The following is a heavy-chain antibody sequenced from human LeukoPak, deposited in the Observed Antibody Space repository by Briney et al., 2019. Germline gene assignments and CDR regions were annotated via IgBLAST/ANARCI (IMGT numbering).Heavy chain of an antibody. CDR3: AKADSRAYGFDP. D-gene: IGHD2-21*02. J-gene: IGHJ5*02. V-gene: IGHV3-23*01. CDR2: ISGSGGGT. CDR1: GFTFSSYA. Sequence: GGSLRLSCAASGFTFSSYAMSWVRQAPGKGLEWVSAISGSGGGTYYADSVKGRFAISRDNSKNTLYLQMNSLRAEDTAVYYCAKADSRAYGFDPWGQGTLVTVSS.